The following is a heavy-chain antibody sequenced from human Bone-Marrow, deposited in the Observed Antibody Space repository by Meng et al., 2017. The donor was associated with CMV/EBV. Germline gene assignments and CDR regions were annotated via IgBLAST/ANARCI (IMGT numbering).Heavy chain of an antibody. V-gene: IGHV3-15*01. CDR1: GFTFSKAW. Sequence: GESLKMSCAASGFTFSKAWMSRVRQAPGKGLEWVGRIKGKTDGGTTDYAAPVKGRFTLSRDDSKNTLYLQLNSLKTEDTAVYYCTPQGAYWGQGNLVNVDS. J-gene: IGHJ4*02. CDR3: TPQGAY. CDR2: IKGKTDGGTT. D-gene: IGHD3-16*01.